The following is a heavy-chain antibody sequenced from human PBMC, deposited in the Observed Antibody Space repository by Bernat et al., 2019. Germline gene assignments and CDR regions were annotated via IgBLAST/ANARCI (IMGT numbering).Heavy chain of an antibody. CDR2: IYSGGST. CDR3: ARDLDPRLAFAGLAAPGN. Sequence: EVQLVESGGGLVQPGGSLRLSCAASGFTVSSNYMSWVRQAPGKGLEWVSVIYSGGSTYYADSVKGRFTISRDNSKNTLYLQMSSLRAEDTTVYYCARDLDPRLAFAGLAAPGNWGQGTLVTFSS. CDR1: GFTVSSNY. D-gene: IGHD6-6*01. J-gene: IGHJ4*02. V-gene: IGHV3-66*01.